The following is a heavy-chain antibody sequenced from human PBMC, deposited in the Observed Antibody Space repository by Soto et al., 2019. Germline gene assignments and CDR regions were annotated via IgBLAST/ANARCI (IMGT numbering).Heavy chain of an antibody. CDR2: ISSSSSTI. V-gene: IGHV3-48*01. J-gene: IGHJ4*02. CDR1: GFTFSSYS. D-gene: IGHD3-16*02. Sequence: EVQLVESGGGLVQPGGSLRLSCAASGFTFSSYSMNWVRQAPGKGLEWVSYISSSSSTIYYADSVKSRFTLYRDNAKNTLYLQMNSLRAEDTAVYYCARGNGNLGELSFFYWGQGTLVTVSS. CDR3: ARGNGNLGELSFFY.